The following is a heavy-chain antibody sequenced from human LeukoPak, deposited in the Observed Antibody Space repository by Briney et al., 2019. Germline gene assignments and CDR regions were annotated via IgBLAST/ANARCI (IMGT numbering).Heavy chain of an antibody. D-gene: IGHD3-10*01. V-gene: IGHV1-18*01. CDR2: ISAHNGNT. CDR3: ASLVRSMVPDY. J-gene: IGHJ4*02. CDR1: GYTFTSYG. Sequence: ASVKVSCKASGYTFTSYGISWVRQAPGQGLEWMGWISAHNGNTNYAQKFQGRVTMTTDTSTSTTYMELRSLRSDDTAVYYCASLVRSMVPDYWGQGTLVTVSS.